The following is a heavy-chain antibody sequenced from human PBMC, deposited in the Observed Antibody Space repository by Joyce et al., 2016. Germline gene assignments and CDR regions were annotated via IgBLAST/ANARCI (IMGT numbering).Heavy chain of an antibody. CDR3: ARDEDGDYDFDY. CDR2: NSSDASNI. CDR1: GFTFDRYG. V-gene: IGHV3-48*02. J-gene: IGHJ4*02. Sequence: EVQLVEPGGGLVQPGEPLRLSCASSGFTFDRYGMTWVSQDPVKGLEWVSHNSSDASNILYAASVKGRFTISRNNAKNSLDLQMNSLTDEDTSLYYCARDEDGDYDFDYWGQGTLVTVSS. D-gene: IGHD4-17*01.